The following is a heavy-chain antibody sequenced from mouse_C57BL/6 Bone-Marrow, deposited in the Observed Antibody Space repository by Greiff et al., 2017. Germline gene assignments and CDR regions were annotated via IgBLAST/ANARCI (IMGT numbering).Heavy chain of an antibody. CDR1: GYTFTSYW. Sequence: VQLQQPGAELVKPGASVKLSCKASGYTFTSYWMHWVKQRPGQGLEWIGMIHPNSGSTNYNEKFKSKATLTVDKSSSTAYIQLSSLTSEDSAVYYCARGGSSLVAYWGQGTLVTVSA. CDR3: ARGGSSLVAY. D-gene: IGHD1-1*01. CDR2: IHPNSGST. J-gene: IGHJ3*01. V-gene: IGHV1-64*01.